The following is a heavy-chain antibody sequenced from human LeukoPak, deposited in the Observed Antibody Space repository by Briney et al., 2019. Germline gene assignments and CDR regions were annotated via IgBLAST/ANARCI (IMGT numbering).Heavy chain of an antibody. CDR1: GLTFSNSA. J-gene: IGHJ4*02. CDR2: IRSKAYRGTT. Sequence: GGSLRLSCAVSGLTFSNSAMSWVRQAPGKGLEWLGFIRSKAYRGTTEYAASVKGRFTISRDDSRSIAYLQMNSLKTEDTAVYYCTRDLHGDYEVVDYWGQGTLVTVSS. CDR3: TRDLHGDYEVVDY. D-gene: IGHD4-17*01. V-gene: IGHV3-49*04.